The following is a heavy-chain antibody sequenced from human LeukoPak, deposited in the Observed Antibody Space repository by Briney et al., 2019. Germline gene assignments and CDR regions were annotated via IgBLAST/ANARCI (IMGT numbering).Heavy chain of an antibody. CDR3: AREDPAIILSLDY. CDR1: GFTFRNYA. Sequence: GGSLRLSCAASGFTFRNYAMSWVRQASGKGLEWVSAISGSGDNTYYTDSVKGRFTISRDNSKNTLYLQMNSLRGDDTAVYFCAREDPAIILSLDYWGQGTLVTVSS. D-gene: IGHD2/OR15-2a*01. J-gene: IGHJ4*02. CDR2: ISGSGDNT. V-gene: IGHV3-23*01.